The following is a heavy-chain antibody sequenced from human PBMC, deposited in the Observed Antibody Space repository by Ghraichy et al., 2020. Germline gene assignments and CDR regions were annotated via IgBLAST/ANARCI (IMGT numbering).Heavy chain of an antibody. CDR1: GGSFSGYY. Sequence: SETLSLTCAVYGGSFSGYYWSWIRQPPGKGLEWIGEINTSGSTNYNPSLKSRVTISVDTSTNQFSLKLSSVTAADTAVYYCARRLGVVVITRYSGFDPWGQGTLVTVSS. D-gene: IGHD3-22*01. CDR3: ARRLGVVVITRYSGFDP. V-gene: IGHV4-34*01. CDR2: INTSGST. J-gene: IGHJ5*02.